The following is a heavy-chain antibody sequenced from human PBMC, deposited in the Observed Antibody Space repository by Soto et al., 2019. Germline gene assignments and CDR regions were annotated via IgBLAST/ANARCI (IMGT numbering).Heavy chain of an antibody. V-gene: IGHV1-69*13. D-gene: IGHD3-3*01. CDR3: ATDSNYDVSSYF. CDR2: ILPVSAPP. Sequence: ASVKVSCKASGGTLNNYAINWVRQAPGQGLEWMGGILPVSAPPDYAQKFQGRVSITADHSTSTVYMELSRLKSDDTAVYFCATDSNYDVSSYFWGQGTLVTVSS. J-gene: IGHJ4*02. CDR1: GGTLNNYA.